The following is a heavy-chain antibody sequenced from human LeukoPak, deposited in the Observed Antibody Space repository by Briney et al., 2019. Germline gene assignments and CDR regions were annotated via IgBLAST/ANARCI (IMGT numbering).Heavy chain of an antibody. J-gene: IGHJ4*02. V-gene: IGHV3-23*01. D-gene: IGHD3-22*01. CDR2: ISGNGLQT. Sequence: GGSLRLSCSASGFTFSRFAMTWVRHLPGKGLEWVSTISGNGLQTFYADSVKGRFSVSRDNSVNIVYLQMDSLRAADSALYSCAKDANYLDSSGYFIPFDYWGPGTLVTVAS. CDR3: AKDANYLDSSGYFIPFDY. CDR1: GFTFSRFA.